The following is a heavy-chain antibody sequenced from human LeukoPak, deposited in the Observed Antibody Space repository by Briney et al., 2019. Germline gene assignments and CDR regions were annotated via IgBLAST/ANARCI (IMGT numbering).Heavy chain of an antibody. D-gene: IGHD1-7*01. J-gene: IGHJ1*01. CDR2: ISGSGSST. CDR3: AKNVELRTPLDN. V-gene: IGHV3-23*01. Sequence: GGSLSLSCAASGFMFSSYAMSWVRQAPGQGLEWVSVISGSGSSTYYADSVKGRFTISRDNSKNTLYLQMNRLRAEDTAVYYCAKNVELRTPLDNWGPGSLLPVSS. CDR1: GFMFSSYA.